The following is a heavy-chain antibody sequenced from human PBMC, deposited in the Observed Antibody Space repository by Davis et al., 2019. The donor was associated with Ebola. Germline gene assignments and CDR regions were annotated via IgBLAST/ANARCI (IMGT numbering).Heavy chain of an antibody. Sequence: GESLKISCAASGFTFSGSAMHWVRPASGKGLEWVGRIRSKANSYATAYAASVKGRFTISRDDSKNTAYLQMNSLKTEDTAVYYCTMAERYCSSTSCYGDYWGQGTLVTVSS. J-gene: IGHJ4*02. CDR2: IRSKANSYAT. V-gene: IGHV3-73*01. CDR3: TMAERYCSSTSCYGDY. CDR1: GFTFSGSA. D-gene: IGHD2-2*01.